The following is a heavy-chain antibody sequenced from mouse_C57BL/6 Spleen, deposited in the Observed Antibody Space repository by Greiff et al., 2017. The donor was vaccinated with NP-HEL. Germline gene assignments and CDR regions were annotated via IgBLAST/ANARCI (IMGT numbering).Heavy chain of an antibody. Sequence: QVQLQQSGAELVRPGSSVKLSCKASGYTFTSYWMHWVKQRPIQGLEWIGNIDPSDSETHYNQKFKDKATLTVDKSSSTAYMQLSSLTSEDSAVYYCARRAQAYFDYWGQGTTLTVSS. J-gene: IGHJ2*01. V-gene: IGHV1-52*01. CDR2: IDPSDSET. CDR3: ARRAQAYFDY. D-gene: IGHD3-2*02. CDR1: GYTFTSYW.